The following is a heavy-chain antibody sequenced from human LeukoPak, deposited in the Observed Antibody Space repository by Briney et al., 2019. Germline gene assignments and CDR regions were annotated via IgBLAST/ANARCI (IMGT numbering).Heavy chain of an antibody. CDR1: GGSISVCTAYY. V-gene: IGHV4-39*01. D-gene: IGHD5-18*01. Sequence: SETLSLTCTVSGGSISVCTAYYWGWLRQPPGKGLEWIGGIFSSGSTYYNPSLKSRVTITVDTSKNQFSLKLSSVTAADAAVYFCARSRGNSYAQDYWGQGTLVTVSS. CDR2: IFSSGST. CDR3: ARSRGNSYAQDY. J-gene: IGHJ4*02.